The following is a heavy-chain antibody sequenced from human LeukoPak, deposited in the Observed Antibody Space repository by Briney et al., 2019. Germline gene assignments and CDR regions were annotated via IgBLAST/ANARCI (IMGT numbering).Heavy chain of an antibody. CDR2: IWYEERTK. J-gene: IGHJ4*02. CDR1: GFTFSSYG. Sequence: PGGSLRLSCTASGFTFSSYGMHWVRQAPGNGLEWVATIWYEERTKYYIDSVKGRFTISRDNSKNTFYLQMNSLRVDDMAIYYCAKEGIYLKSSLEDWGQGTPVTVSS. V-gene: IGHV3-33*06. CDR3: AKEGIYLKSSLED. D-gene: IGHD5-12*01.